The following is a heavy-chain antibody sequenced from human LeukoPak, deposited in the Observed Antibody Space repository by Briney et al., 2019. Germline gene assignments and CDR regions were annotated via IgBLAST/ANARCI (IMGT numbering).Heavy chain of an antibody. Sequence: KRGESLKISCKGSGYSFASYWIGWVREMPGKGLEWRGIIYPGDSDTKYSPSFQGQVTISADKSISTAYLQWSSLKASDTAMYYCARQLGSVDYWGQGTLVTVSS. J-gene: IGHJ4*02. CDR2: IYPGDSDT. CDR3: ARQLGSVDY. CDR1: GYSFASYW. D-gene: IGHD6-25*01. V-gene: IGHV5-51*01.